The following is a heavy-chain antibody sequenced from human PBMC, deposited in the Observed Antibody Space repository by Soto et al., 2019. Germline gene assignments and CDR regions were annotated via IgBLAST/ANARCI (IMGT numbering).Heavy chain of an antibody. Sequence: VGSLRLSCAASGFTFSSYAMSWVRQAPGKGLEWVSAISGSDGSTYYADSVKGRFTISRDNSKNTLYLQMNSLRAEDTAVYYCAKSGRIAARRPDYFDYWGQGTLVTVSS. CDR2: ISGSDGST. CDR1: GFTFSSYA. J-gene: IGHJ4*02. V-gene: IGHV3-23*01. CDR3: AKSGRIAARRPDYFDY. D-gene: IGHD6-6*01.